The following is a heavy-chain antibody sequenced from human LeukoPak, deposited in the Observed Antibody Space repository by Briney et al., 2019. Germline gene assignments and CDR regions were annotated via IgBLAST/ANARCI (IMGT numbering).Heavy chain of an antibody. CDR1: GYTFTGYY. D-gene: IGHD6-13*01. J-gene: IGHJ6*03. Sequence: ASVKVSCKASGYTFTGYYMHWVRQAPGQGLEWMGWINPNSGGTNYAQKFQGRVTMTRDTSISTAYMELSRLRSDDTAVYYCARDGTGYSSSWSPYYYYMDVRGKGTTVTVSS. V-gene: IGHV1-2*02. CDR2: INPNSGGT. CDR3: ARDGTGYSSSWSPYYYYMDV.